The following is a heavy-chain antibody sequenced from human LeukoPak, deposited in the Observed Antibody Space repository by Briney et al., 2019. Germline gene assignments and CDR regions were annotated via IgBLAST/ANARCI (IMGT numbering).Heavy chain of an antibody. CDR3: ARDRYLLWGSYRPHPSYYYYYMDV. J-gene: IGHJ6*03. V-gene: IGHV1-2*02. Sequence: GASVKVSCKASGYTFAGYHMHWVRLAPGQGLEWMGWINPNSGGTNYAQKFQGRVTMTRDTSISTAYMELSRLRSDDTAVYYCARDRYLLWGSYRPHPSYYYYYMDVWGKGTTVTISS. CDR1: GYTFAGYH. CDR2: INPNSGGT. D-gene: IGHD3-16*02.